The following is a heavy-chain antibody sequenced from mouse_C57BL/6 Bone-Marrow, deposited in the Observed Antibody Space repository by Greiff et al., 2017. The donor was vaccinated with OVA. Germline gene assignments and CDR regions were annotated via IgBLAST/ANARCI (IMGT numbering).Heavy chain of an antibody. CDR1: GFTFSSYG. D-gene: IGHD4-1*01. CDR3: ARRANWDVFAY. V-gene: IGHV5-6*01. J-gene: IGHJ3*01. Sequence: EVQVVESGGDLVKPGGSLKLSCAASGFTFSSYGMSWVRQTPDKRLEWVATISSGGSYTYYPDSVKGRFTISRDNAKNTLYLQMSSLKSEDTAMYYCARRANWDVFAYWGQGTLVTVSA. CDR2: ISSGGSYT.